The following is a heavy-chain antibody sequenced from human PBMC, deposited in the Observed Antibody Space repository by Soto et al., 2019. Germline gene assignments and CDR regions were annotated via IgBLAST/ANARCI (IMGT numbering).Heavy chain of an antibody. J-gene: IGHJ4*02. Sequence: EVQLVESGGGLVKPGGSLRLSCAASGFPFSKAWMSWVRQVPGKGLEWVGRIKSKADGGTTDYAAPVKGRFTISSDDSSNTLYLQMNSLTTEDTAVYYCTKVLGYCSGGNCFTFDYWGQGAVVTVSS. V-gene: IGHV3-15*01. CDR2: IKSKADGGTT. D-gene: IGHD2-15*01. CDR3: TKVLGYCSGGNCFTFDY. CDR1: GFPFSKAW.